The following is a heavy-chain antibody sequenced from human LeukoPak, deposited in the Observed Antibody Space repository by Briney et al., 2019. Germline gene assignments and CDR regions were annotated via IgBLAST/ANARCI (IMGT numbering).Heavy chain of an antibody. CDR1: GFTFSDYY. CDR3: ASSSFYSPWSY. J-gene: IGHJ4*02. V-gene: IGHV3-11*01. Sequence: GGSLRLSCAASGFTFSDYYMSWIRQAPGKGLEWVSYISSSGSTIYYADSVKGRFTISRDNAKNSLYLQMNSLRAEDTAVYYCASSSFYSPWSYWGQGTLVTVSS. CDR2: ISSSGSTI. D-gene: IGHD3-3*02.